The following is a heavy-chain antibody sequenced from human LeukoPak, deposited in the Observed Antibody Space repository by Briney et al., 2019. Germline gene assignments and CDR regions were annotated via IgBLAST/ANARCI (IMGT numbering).Heavy chain of an antibody. J-gene: IGHJ6*02. Sequence: QPGGSLRLSCAASGFTFSDHYMDWVRQSPGKGLEWVGRTKNKANSYTTEYAASVKGRFVISRDASKNSLYLQMNSPKTEDTAVYYCARGSDYYSSGTSYGMDVWGQGTTVTVSS. CDR2: TKNKANSYTT. CDR3: ARGSDYYSSGTSYGMDV. V-gene: IGHV3-72*01. D-gene: IGHD3-10*01. CDR1: GFTFSDHY.